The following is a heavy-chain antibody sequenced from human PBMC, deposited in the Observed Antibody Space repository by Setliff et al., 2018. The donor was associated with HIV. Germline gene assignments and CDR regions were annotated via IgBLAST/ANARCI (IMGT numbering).Heavy chain of an antibody. Sequence: GASVKVSCKASGYTFTNYDINWVRQATGQGLEWMAWMNPNSGNTGYAQKFQVRVTVTRNTSISTAYMELSGLRSEDTAVYYCAIYSSNWWGWFDPWGQGTLVTVSS. CDR2: MNPNSGNT. CDR3: AIYSSNWWGWFDP. V-gene: IGHV1-8*02. D-gene: IGHD2-2*01. CDR1: GYTFTNYD. J-gene: IGHJ5*02.